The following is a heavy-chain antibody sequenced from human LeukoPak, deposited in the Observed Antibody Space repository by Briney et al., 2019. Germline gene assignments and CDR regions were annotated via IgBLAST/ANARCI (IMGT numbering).Heavy chain of an antibody. J-gene: IGHJ6*03. CDR3: AVVHYYYYMDV. V-gene: IGHV4-30-2*01. Sequence: SQTLSLTCTVSGGSISSGGYYWSWIRQPPGKGLEWIGYIYHSGSTYYNPSLKSRVTISVDRSKNQFSLKLSSVTAADTAVYYCAVVHYYYYMDVWGKGTTVTVSS. CDR2: IYHSGST. CDR1: GGSISSGGYY.